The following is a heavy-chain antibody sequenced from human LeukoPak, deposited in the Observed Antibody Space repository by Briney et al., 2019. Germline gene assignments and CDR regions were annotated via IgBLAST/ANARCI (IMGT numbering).Heavy chain of an antibody. Sequence: SETLSLTCTVSGGSISSYYWSWIRQPPGKGLEWIGYIYYSGSTNYNPSLKSRVTISVDTSKNQFSLKLSSVTAADTAVYYCAREMSMVRGVIPAYYCDYWGQGTLVTVSS. CDR2: IYYSGST. CDR1: GGSISSYY. V-gene: IGHV4-59*01. J-gene: IGHJ4*02. D-gene: IGHD3-10*01. CDR3: AREMSMVRGVIPAYYCDY.